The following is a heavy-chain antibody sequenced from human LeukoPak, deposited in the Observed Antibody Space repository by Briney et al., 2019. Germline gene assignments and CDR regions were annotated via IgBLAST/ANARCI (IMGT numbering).Heavy chain of an antibody. CDR3: ARETPRRGETRDGYR. V-gene: IGHV3-7*01. CDR1: GFTFRNYW. J-gene: IGHJ4*02. CDR2: IKEDGSET. D-gene: IGHD5-24*01. Sequence: PGRSLRLSCAASGFTFRNYWMNWVRQAPGKGLECLANIKEDGSETYYADSVVGRFTISRDNAKNSLYLQMNSLRAEDTAVYYCARETPRRGETRDGYRWGQGTLVTVSS.